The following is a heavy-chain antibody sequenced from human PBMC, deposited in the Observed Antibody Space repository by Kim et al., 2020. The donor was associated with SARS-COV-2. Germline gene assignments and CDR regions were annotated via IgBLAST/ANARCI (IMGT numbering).Heavy chain of an antibody. J-gene: IGHJ5*02. V-gene: IGHV5-10-1*01. Sequence: GESLKISCKGSGYSFTSYWISWVRQMPGKGLEWMGRIDPSDSYTNYSPSFQGHVTISADKSISTAYLQWSSLKASDTAMYYCARHLVAAARTRWFDPWGQGTLVTVSS. D-gene: IGHD6-6*01. CDR1: GYSFTSYW. CDR2: IDPSDSYT. CDR3: ARHLVAAARTRWFDP.